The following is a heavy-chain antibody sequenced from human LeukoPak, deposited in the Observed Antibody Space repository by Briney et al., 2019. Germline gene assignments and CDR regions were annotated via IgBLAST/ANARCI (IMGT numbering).Heavy chain of an antibody. V-gene: IGHV3-9*01. J-gene: IGHJ6*02. CDR2: ISWNSGSI. CDR3: ATYYYGMDV. Sequence: GGSLRLSCAASGFTFSSNWMHWVRQAPGKGLVWVSRISWNSGSIGYADSVKGRFTISRDNAKNSLYLQMSSLRAEDTALYYCATYYYGMDVWGQGTTVTVSS. CDR1: GFTFSSNW.